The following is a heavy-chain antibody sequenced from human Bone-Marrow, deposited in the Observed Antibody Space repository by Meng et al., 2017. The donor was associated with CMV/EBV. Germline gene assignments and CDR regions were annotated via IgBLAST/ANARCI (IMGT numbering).Heavy chain of an antibody. J-gene: IGHJ4*02. CDR3: ALTSSVDTDFDY. D-gene: IGHD5-18*01. V-gene: IGHV3-23*01. CDR1: GFTFDNYG. Sequence: GESLKISCAASGFTFDNYGMHWVRQTPGKGLEWVSAISGSGGSTYYADSVKGRFTISRDNSKNTLYLQMNSLRAEDTAVYYCALTSSVDTDFDYWGQGTLVTVSS. CDR2: ISGSGGST.